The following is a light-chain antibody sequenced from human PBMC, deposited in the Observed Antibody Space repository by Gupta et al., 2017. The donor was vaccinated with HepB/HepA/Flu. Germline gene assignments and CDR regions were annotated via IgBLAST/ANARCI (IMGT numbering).Light chain of an antibody. CDR1: QDLSYW. J-gene: IGKJ1*01. V-gene: IGKV1-5*03. CDR3: QHYQGYSWT. CDR2: KAS. Sequence: DIQMTQSPSNLSASVGDRVTITCRASQDLSYWLAWYQQKPGKAPKVLISKASSLESGVPSRFSGSGSGTEFTLTISSLQPDDFATYYCQHYQGYSWTFGQGTKVEIK.